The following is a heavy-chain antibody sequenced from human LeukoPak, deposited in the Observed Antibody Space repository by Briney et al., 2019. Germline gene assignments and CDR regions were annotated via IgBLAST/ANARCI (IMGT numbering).Heavy chain of an antibody. Sequence: SETLSLTCAVYGGSFSGYYWSWIRQPPGKGLEWIGEINHSGSTNYNPSLKSRVTISVDTSKNQFSLKLSSGTAADTAVEYCSGAPRGPPDWSDPGAQGPLATVSS. J-gene: IGHJ5*02. V-gene: IGHV4-34*01. CDR3: SGAPRGPPDWSDP. CDR2: INHSGST. CDR1: GGSFSGYY.